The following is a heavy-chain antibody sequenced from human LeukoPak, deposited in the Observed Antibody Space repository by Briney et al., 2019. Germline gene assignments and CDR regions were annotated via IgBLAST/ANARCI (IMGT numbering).Heavy chain of an antibody. CDR3: ARVGYCSSTSCYGGAYCYYYYYMDV. J-gene: IGHJ6*03. CDR1: GGSISSYY. D-gene: IGHD2-2*01. CDR2: IYYSGST. V-gene: IGHV4-59*01. Sequence: SETLSLTCTVSGGSISSYYWSWIRQPPGKGLEWIGYIYYSGSTNYNPSLKSRVTISVDTSKNQFSLKLSSVTAADTAVYYCARVGYCSSTSCYGGAYCYYYYYMDVWGKGTTVTVSS.